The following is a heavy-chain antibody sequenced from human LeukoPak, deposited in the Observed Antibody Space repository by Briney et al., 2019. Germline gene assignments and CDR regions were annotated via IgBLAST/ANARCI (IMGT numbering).Heavy chain of an antibody. CDR2: ISYDGSNK. J-gene: IGHJ6*02. CDR1: GFTFSSYA. D-gene: IGHD6-6*01. Sequence: GGSLRLSCAASGFTFSSYAMHWVRQAPGKGLEWVAVISYDGSNKYYADSVKGRFAISRENGKNSLYLQMNSLGVDDSAVYYCVREWRGIASHFHGMDLWGQGTTVTVSS. CDR3: VREWRGIASHFHGMDL. V-gene: IGHV3-30*09.